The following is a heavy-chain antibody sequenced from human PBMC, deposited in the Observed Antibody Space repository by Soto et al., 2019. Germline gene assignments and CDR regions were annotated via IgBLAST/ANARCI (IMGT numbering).Heavy chain of an antibody. CDR1: GGSISSGGYS. V-gene: IGHV4-30-2*01. CDR2: IYHSGST. J-gene: IGHJ4*02. Sequence: SETLSLTCAVSGGSISSGGYSWSWIRQPPGKGLEWIGYIYHSGSTYYNPSLKSRVTISVDRSKNQFSLKLSSVTAADTAVYYCARDRSGEFDYWGQGTLVTVSS. CDR3: ARDRSGEFDY. D-gene: IGHD4-17*01.